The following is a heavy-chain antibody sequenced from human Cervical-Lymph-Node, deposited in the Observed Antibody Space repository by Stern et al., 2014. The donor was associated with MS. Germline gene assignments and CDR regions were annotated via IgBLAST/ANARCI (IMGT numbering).Heavy chain of an antibody. J-gene: IGHJ4*02. D-gene: IGHD5-12*01. CDR3: ARSPATPSGYDRFDY. CDR1: GYLFDDYW. Sequence: EVQLVESGAEVKKPGESLKISCEASGYLFDDYWIGWVRQMSGRGLELVAIIFPRDSNTRYSPSVQGQVTISAVKYISTAYLPWSSLKASAPAMYYCARSPATPSGYDRFDYWGQGALVTVSS. V-gene: IGHV5-51*03. CDR2: IFPRDSNT.